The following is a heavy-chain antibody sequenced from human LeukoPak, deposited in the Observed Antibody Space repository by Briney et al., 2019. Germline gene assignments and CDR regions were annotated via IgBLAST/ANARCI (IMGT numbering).Heavy chain of an antibody. V-gene: IGHV1-69*04. J-gene: IGHJ6*02. CDR3: ATKDIVVVVGGMDV. CDR1: VGTFTTYA. Sequence: ASVRVSCKASVGTFTTYAISWVRQAPVQGLEWMGRIIPILGIANYEQKFQGRVTITADKSTSTAYMELSSLRSEDTAVYYCATKDIVVVVGGMDVWGQGTTVTVSS. CDR2: IIPILGIA. D-gene: IGHD2-15*01.